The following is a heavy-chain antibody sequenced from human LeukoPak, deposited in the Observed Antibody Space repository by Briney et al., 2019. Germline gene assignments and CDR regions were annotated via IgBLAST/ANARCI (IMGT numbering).Heavy chain of an antibody. J-gene: IGHJ3*02. D-gene: IGHD5-24*01. CDR1: GYSFTSHW. V-gene: IGHV5-51*01. CDR3: ARPPEMATINAYDI. CDR2: IYPGDSDT. Sequence: GESLKISCKGSGYSFTSHWIGWVRQMPGKGLEWMGIIYPGDSDTRYSPSFEGHVTISADKSISTAYLQWSSLKASDTAMYYCARPPEMATINAYDIWGQGTMVTVSS.